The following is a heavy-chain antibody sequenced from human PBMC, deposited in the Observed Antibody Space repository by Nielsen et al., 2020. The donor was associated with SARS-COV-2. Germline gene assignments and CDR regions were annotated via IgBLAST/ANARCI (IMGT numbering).Heavy chain of an antibody. J-gene: IGHJ4*02. Sequence: GESLKISCAASGFTFSSYAMHWVRQAPGKGLEWVVVISYDGSNKYYADSVKGRFTISRDNSKNTLYLQMNSLRAEDTAVYYCASSEGGSYLVYWGQGTLVTVSS. CDR2: ISYDGSNK. CDR3: ASSEGGSYLVY. D-gene: IGHD1-26*01. V-gene: IGHV3-30*04. CDR1: GFTFSSYA.